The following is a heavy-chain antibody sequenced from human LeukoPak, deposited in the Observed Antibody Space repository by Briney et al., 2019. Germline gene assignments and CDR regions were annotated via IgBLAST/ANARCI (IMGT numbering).Heavy chain of an antibody. CDR2: IHPVDSNT. Sequence: GESLKISCKGSGYSFTSYWIGWVRQMPGKGLEWMGIIHPVDSNTRYSPSFQGRVTMSVDKSITTAYLQWSSLKASGSAMYYCARGGRYSYGSSDYWGQGTLVTVSS. V-gene: IGHV5-51*01. CDR1: GYSFTSYW. J-gene: IGHJ4*02. D-gene: IGHD5-18*01. CDR3: ARGGRYSYGSSDY.